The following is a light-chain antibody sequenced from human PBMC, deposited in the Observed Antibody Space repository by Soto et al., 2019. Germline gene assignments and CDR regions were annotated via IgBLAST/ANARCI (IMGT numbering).Light chain of an antibody. CDR1: SSKIGRNY. CDR3: SSWDDSLSGVI. Sequence: QSALTQPPSASGTPGQRVTISCSGSSSKIGRNYVYWYQQLPGTAPKLLIYRNNQRPSGVPDRFSGSKSGTSASLAISGLRSEDEDDYYCSSWDDSLSGVIFGGGTNLTVL. J-gene: IGLJ2*01. V-gene: IGLV1-47*01. CDR2: RNN.